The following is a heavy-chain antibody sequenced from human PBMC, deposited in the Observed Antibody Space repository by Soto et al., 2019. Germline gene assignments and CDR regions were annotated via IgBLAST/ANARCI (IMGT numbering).Heavy chain of an antibody. Sequence: ASVKVSCKASGGTFSSYTISWVRQAPGQGLEWMGRIIPILGIANYAQKFQGRVTITADKSASTAYMELSSLRSEDTAVYYCARDRRQWLQAYFDYWGQGTLVIVSS. D-gene: IGHD6-19*01. CDR2: IIPILGIA. CDR1: GGTFSSYT. V-gene: IGHV1-69*04. J-gene: IGHJ4*02. CDR3: ARDRRQWLQAYFDY.